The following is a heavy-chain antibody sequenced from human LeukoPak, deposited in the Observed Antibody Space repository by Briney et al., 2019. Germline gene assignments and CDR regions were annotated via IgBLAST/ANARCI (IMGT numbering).Heavy chain of an antibody. V-gene: IGHV4-34*01. CDR2: INHSGST. J-gene: IGHJ5*02. Sequence: SETLSLTCAVYGGSFSGYYWSWIRQPPGKGLEWIGEINHSGSTNYNPSLKSRVTISVDTSKNQFSLKLSSVTAADTAVYYCAREGYDFWSLNWFDPWGQGTLVTVSS. CDR3: AREGYDFWSLNWFDP. CDR1: GGSFSGYY. D-gene: IGHD3-3*01.